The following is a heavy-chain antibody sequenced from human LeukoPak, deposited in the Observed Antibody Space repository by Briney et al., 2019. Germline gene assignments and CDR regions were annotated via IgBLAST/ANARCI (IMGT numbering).Heavy chain of an antibody. CDR3: ARAPPMYYYGMDV. V-gene: IGHV4-59*01. CDR2: IYYSGST. Sequence: PSETLSLTCTVSGGSISSYYWSWIRQPPGKGLEWIGDIYYSGSTNYNPSLKSRVTISVDTSKNQFSLKLSSVTAADTAVYYCARAPPMYYYGMDVWGQGTTVTVSS. CDR1: GGSISSYY. J-gene: IGHJ6*02.